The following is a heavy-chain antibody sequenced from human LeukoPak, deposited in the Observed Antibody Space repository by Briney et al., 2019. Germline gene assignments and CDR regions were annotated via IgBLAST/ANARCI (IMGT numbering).Heavy chain of an antibody. CDR3: AREYSSSWYPWFDP. D-gene: IGHD6-13*01. Sequence: GSLRLSCAASGFTFSSYAMSWVRQAPGKGLEWIGYIYYSGSTNYNPSLKSRVTISVDTSKNQFSLKLSSVTAADTAVYYCAREYSSSWYPWFDPWGQGTLVTVSS. CDR1: GFTFSSYA. V-gene: IGHV4-59*01. CDR2: IYYSGST. J-gene: IGHJ5*02.